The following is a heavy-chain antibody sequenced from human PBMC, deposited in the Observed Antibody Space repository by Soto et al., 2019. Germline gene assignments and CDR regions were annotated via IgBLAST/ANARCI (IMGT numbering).Heavy chain of an antibody. CDR2: IKSKTDVWTA. Sequence: PGGSLRVSCAASGLTWISTLKSWVPEVTGKWLKWVGRIKSKTDVWTADYAAPVKGRFTISRADSKNTLYLQMNSLKTEDTAVYYCTTKPPYIWGSYQDFDYWGPGTLVTVSS. J-gene: IGHJ4*02. V-gene: IGHV3-15*01. CDR1: GLTWISTL. D-gene: IGHD3-16*02. CDR3: TTKPPYIWGSYQDFDY.